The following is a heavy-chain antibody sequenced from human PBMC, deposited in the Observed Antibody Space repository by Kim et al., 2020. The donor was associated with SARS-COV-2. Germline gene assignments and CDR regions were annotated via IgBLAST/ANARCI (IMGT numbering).Heavy chain of an antibody. V-gene: IGHV3-33*08. CDR2: VWYDGHRK. J-gene: IGHJ3*02. Sequence: GGSLRLSCAASGFTFKTYGMHWVRQAPGKGLEWVAFVWYDGHRKYYADSVTGRFTVSRDNFMNTLYLQMNSVRVEDTAVYYCARDLRVGLEPGGFDIWGQGTMVTVSS. CDR3: ARDLRVGLEPGGFDI. CDR1: GFTFKTYG. D-gene: IGHD1-1*01.